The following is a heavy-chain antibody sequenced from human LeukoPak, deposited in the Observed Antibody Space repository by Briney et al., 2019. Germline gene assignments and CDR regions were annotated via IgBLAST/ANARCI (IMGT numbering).Heavy chain of an antibody. CDR3: ARHTDIAALSSLNY. Sequence: PSETLSLTCTVSGGSISSYYWSWIRQTPGKGLEWIGDSYYSGSTNYNPSLKSRVTISVDTSNNQFSLKLSSVTAADTAVYYCARHTDIAALSSLNYWGQGTLVTVSS. V-gene: IGHV4-59*08. D-gene: IGHD6-13*01. CDR1: GGSISSYY. CDR2: SYYSGST. J-gene: IGHJ4*02.